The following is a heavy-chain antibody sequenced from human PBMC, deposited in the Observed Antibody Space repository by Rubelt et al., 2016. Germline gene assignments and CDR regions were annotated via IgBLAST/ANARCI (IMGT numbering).Heavy chain of an antibody. Sequence: EEQLLESGGDLVQPGGSLRLSCAASGFTFSTYAMSWVRQAPGKGLEWVSAISGSGSSTYYADSVKGRFTLSRDDSRNTLYLQMNSLRAEDTALYYCADERGFCWGQGTLVTVSS. CDR1: GFTFSTYA. CDR2: ISGSGSST. CDR3: ADERGFC. D-gene: IGHD3-10*01. J-gene: IGHJ4*02. V-gene: IGHV3-23*01.